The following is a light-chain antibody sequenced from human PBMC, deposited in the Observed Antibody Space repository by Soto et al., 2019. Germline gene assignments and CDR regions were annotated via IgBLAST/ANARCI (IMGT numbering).Light chain of an antibody. CDR3: QHRSTWPRA. CDR1: QSVGIY. V-gene: IGKV3-11*01. Sequence: EIVLTQSPATLSLSPGERATLSCRASQSVGIYLGWYQQRPGQAPSLLIYDASKRAAGIPARFSGSGSGTDFTLTINSLEPEDLAVYYCQHRSTWPRAFGQGTRLEIK. J-gene: IGKJ5*01. CDR2: DAS.